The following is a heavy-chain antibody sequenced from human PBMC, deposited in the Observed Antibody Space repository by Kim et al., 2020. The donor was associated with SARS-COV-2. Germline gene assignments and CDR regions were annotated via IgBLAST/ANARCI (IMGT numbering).Heavy chain of an antibody. CDR2: INSDGSST. V-gene: IGHV3-74*01. CDR1: GFTFSSYW. Sequence: GGSLRLSCAASGFTFSSYWMHWVRQAPGKGLVWVSRINSDGSSTSYADSVKGRFTISRDNAKNTLYLQMNSLRAEDTAVYYCARGGGPGSGYDSPGPYYYYGMDVWGQGTTVTVSS. J-gene: IGHJ6*02. D-gene: IGHD5-12*01. CDR3: ARGGGPGSGYDSPGPYYYYGMDV.